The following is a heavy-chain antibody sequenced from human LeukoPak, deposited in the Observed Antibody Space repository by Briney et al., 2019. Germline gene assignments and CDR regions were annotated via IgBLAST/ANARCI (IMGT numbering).Heavy chain of an antibody. J-gene: IGHJ4*02. V-gene: IGHV3-48*04. CDR3: ARLRGYSYGYGDY. CDR1: GFTFSSYS. Sequence: QSGVSLRLSCAASGFTFSSYSMNWVRQAPGKGLEWVSYISSSGNTIDYADSVKGRFTISRDNAKNSLYLQMVSLRAEDTAVYYCARLRGYSYGYGDYWGQGTLVTVSS. CDR2: ISSSGNTI. D-gene: IGHD5-18*01.